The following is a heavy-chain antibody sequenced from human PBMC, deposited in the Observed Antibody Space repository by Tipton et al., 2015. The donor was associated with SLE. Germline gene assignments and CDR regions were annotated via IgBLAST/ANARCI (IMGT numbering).Heavy chain of an antibody. Sequence: TLSLTCAVYGGSFSGYYWSWIRQPPGKGLEWIGEINHSGSTNYNPSLESRVTISADTSKNQVSLKLNSVTAADTAVYYCASQQWLVRFDYWGQGALVTVSS. CDR3: ASQQWLVRFDY. V-gene: IGHV4-34*01. CDR1: GGSFSGYY. D-gene: IGHD6-19*01. CDR2: INHSGST. J-gene: IGHJ4*02.